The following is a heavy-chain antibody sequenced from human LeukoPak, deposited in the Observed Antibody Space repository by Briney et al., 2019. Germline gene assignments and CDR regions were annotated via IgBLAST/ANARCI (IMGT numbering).Heavy chain of an antibody. CDR1: GGSISSSSYY. J-gene: IGHJ4*02. CDR2: IYYSGST. V-gene: IGHV4-39*01. CDR3: ATHLRSSGSYSDY. D-gene: IGHD1-26*01. Sequence: PPETLSLTCTVSGGSISSSSYYWGWIRQSPGKGLEWIGSIYYSGSTYYNPSLKSRVIISVDTSKNQFSLKLSSVTAADTAVYYCATHLRSSGSYSDYWGQGTLVTVSS.